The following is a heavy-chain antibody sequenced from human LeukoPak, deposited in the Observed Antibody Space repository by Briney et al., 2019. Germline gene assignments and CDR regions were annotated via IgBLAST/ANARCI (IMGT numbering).Heavy chain of an antibody. V-gene: IGHV3-49*04. J-gene: IGHJ4*02. CDR3: TRSPLVVSAAIDY. CDR1: GFTFGDYA. D-gene: IGHD2-2*01. CDR2: IKTKAYRGAT. Sequence: PGGSLRLSCTGFGFTFGDYAMSWVRQAPGKGVEWVGFIKTKAYRGATEYAASVKGRFTISRDDSKSIAYLQMNSLKTEDTAVYYCTRSPLVVSAAIDYWGQGTLVTVSS.